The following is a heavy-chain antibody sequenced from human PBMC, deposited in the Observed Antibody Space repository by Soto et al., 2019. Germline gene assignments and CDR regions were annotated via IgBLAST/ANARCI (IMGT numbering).Heavy chain of an antibody. CDR1: GFTFDNSA. Sequence: PGGSLRLSCAASGFTFDNSAMNWVRQAPGKGQKWVSSISSNSSFIYYADSVKGRFTVSRDNAKKSLSLQMSSLRAEDTAVYYCAREGVPNYDFSIGDGLDIWGQGTMVTVSS. J-gene: IGHJ3*02. CDR3: AREGVPNYDFSIGDGLDI. V-gene: IGHV3-21*01. CDR2: ISSNSSFI. D-gene: IGHD3-16*01.